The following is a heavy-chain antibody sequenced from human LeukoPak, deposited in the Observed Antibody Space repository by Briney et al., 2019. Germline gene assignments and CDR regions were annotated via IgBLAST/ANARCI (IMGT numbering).Heavy chain of an antibody. CDR2: ISSSSSYI. CDR3: ARDDAGAPFDF. CDR1: GVTFSSYS. Sequence: EGSLRLSCAASGVTFSSYSMNWVRQAPGKGLEWVSSISSSSSYIYYADSVKGRFTISRDNAKNSLYLQMNSLRAEDTAVYYCARDDAGAPFDFWGQGTLVTASS. V-gene: IGHV3-21*01. D-gene: IGHD1-26*01. J-gene: IGHJ4*02.